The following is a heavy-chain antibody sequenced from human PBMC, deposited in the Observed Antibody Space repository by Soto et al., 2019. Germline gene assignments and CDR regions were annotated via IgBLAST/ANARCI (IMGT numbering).Heavy chain of an antibody. V-gene: IGHV1-18*01. CDR3: AIKWGGYYDSSGYYYGY. J-gene: IGHJ4*02. D-gene: IGHD3-22*01. Sequence: QVQLVQSGAEVKKPGASVKVSCKASGYTFTSYGISWVRQAPGQGLEWMGWISAYNGNTNYAQKLQGRLTMTTDTSTSTAYMELRSLRSDATAVYYCAIKWGGYYDSSGYYYGYWGQGTLVTVSS. CDR2: ISAYNGNT. CDR1: GYTFTSYG.